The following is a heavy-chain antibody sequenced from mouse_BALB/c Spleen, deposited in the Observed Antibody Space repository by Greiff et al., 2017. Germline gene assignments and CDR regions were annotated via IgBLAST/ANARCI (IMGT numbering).Heavy chain of an antibody. V-gene: IGHV2-9*02. Sequence: VQLVESGPGLVAPSQSLSITCTVSGFSLTSYGVHWVRQPPGKGLEWLGVIWAGGSTNYNSALMSRLSISKDNSKSQVFLKMNSLQTDDTAMYYCARDGGLRNYYAMDYWGQGTSVTVSS. J-gene: IGHJ4*01. CDR3: ARDGGLRNYYAMDY. CDR2: IWAGGST. CDR1: GFSLTSYG. D-gene: IGHD2-4*01.